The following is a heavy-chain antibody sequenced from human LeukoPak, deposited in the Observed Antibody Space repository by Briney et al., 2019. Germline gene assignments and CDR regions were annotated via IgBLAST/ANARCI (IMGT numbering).Heavy chain of an antibody. Sequence: GGSLRLSCVASGFRFSDFAMSWVRQAPGKGLEWVSGISGSGRATYYTDSVKGRCTISRDNSKNTVNLQLNNVRAEDTALYFCARHDSFIPFWGQGMQVTVSS. D-gene: IGHD5-18*01. CDR1: GFRFSDFA. J-gene: IGHJ4*02. V-gene: IGHV3-23*01. CDR2: ISGSGRAT. CDR3: ARHDSFIPF.